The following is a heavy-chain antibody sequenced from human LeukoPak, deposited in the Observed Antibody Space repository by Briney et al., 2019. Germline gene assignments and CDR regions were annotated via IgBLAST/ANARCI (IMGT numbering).Heavy chain of an antibody. V-gene: IGHV4-38-2*02. CDR3: AKTRDDLLVGHIDY. CDR2: IYHTGST. CDR1: GYSISSGYY. D-gene: IGHD3/OR15-3a*01. J-gene: IGHJ4*02. Sequence: SETLSLXCTVSGYSISSGYYWGWIRQSPGKGLEWIGSIYHTGSTYYNPSLKSRLTISVDTSKNQFSLKLSSVTAADTAVYYCAKTRDDLLVGHIDYWGQGTLVTVSS.